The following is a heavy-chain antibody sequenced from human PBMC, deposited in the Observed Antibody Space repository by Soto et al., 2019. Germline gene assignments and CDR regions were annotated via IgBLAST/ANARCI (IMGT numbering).Heavy chain of an antibody. V-gene: IGHV4-59*01. CDR3: TKDRDYYDASGYYED. D-gene: IGHD3-22*01. CDR2: IYYSGTT. CDR1: GGSISSYD. Sequence: SVTLSLTWTVSGGSISSYDWSWIRQPPGKGLEWIGYIYYSGTTNYNPSLQSRVTMSVDTSKNQLSLKLSSVTAEDTALYYCTKDRDYYDASGYYEDWGQGTLVTVSS. J-gene: IGHJ4*02.